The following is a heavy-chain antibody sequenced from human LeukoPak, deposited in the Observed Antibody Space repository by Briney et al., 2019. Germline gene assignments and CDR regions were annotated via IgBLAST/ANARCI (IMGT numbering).Heavy chain of an antibody. Sequence: PSETLSLTCTVSGGSISSSSYYWGWIRQPPGKGLEWIGSIYYSGSTYYNPSLKSRVTISVDTSKNQLSLKLSSVTAADTAIYYCARSIGAVWYFDYWGQGTLVTVSS. V-gene: IGHV4-39*07. CDR2: IYYSGST. J-gene: IGHJ4*02. D-gene: IGHD6-13*01. CDR1: GGSISSSSYY. CDR3: ARSIGAVWYFDY.